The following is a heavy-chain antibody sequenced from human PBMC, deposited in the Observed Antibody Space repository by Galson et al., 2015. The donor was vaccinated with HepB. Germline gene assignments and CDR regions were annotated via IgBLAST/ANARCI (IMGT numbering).Heavy chain of an antibody. Sequence: SLRLSCAASGFTFTHAWMSWVRQGPGKGLEWVGRIKTKTDGGTIDYAAPVKGRFTISRDDSKNTLYLQMNSLKTEDTAVYYCTTVRYRYNWPMHDFWGQGTLVTVSS. D-gene: IGHD1-20*01. CDR2: IKTKTDGGTI. V-gene: IGHV3-15*01. J-gene: IGHJ4*02. CDR1: GFTFTHAW. CDR3: TTVRYRYNWPMHDF.